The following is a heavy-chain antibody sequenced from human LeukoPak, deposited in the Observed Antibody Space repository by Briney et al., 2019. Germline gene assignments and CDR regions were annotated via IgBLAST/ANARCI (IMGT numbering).Heavy chain of an antibody. Sequence: PGGSLRLSCAASGFTFSSYAMSWVRQAPGKGLEWVSAINSAGSTYYADSVKGRFTISRDNAKNSLFLQMNSLRAEDTAVYYCARDSKPCDYWGQGTLVTVSS. D-gene: IGHD1-14*01. CDR3: ARDSKPCDY. CDR1: GFTFSSYA. J-gene: IGHJ4*02. CDR2: INSAGST. V-gene: IGHV3-23*01.